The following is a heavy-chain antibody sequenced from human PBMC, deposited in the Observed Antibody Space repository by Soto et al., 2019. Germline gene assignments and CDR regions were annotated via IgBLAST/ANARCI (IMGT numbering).Heavy chain of an antibody. D-gene: IGHD4-17*01. CDR1: GFTFSNHF. CDR3: ARENDYFIDY. J-gene: IGHJ4*02. V-gene: IGHV3-11*06. CDR2: ITSNGAST. Sequence: GSLRLSCAASGFTFSNHFMTWIRHIPGKGLEWVSFITSNGASTNYADSVKGRFTISRDNAKNSLFLQMNNLRAEDTAMYYWARENDYFIDYCGQGT.